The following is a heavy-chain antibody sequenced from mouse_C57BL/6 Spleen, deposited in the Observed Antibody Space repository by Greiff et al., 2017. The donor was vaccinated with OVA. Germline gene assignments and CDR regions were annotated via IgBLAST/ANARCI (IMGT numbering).Heavy chain of an antibody. CDR2: INPNYGTT. V-gene: IGHV1-39*01. CDR3: ARSCYDYDEVGFAY. CDR1: GYSFTDYN. D-gene: IGHD2-4*01. Sequence: EVKLMESGPELVKPGASVKISCKASGYSFTDYNMNWVKQSNGKSLEWIGVINPNYGTTSYNQKFKGKATLTVDQSSSTAYMQLNSLTSEDSAVYYCARSCYDYDEVGFAYWGQGTLVTVSA. J-gene: IGHJ3*01.